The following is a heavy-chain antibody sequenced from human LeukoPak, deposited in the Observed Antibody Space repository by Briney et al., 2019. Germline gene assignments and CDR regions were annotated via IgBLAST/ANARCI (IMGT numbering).Heavy chain of an antibody. CDR2: ISYDGSNK. V-gene: IGHV3-30*03. J-gene: IGHJ4*02. CDR3: AREGPDY. Sequence: GGSLRLSCAASGFTFSSYDMHWVRQAPGKGLEWVAVISYDGSNKYYADSVKGRFTISRDNSKNTLYLQMNSLRAEDTAVYYCAREGPDYWGQGTLVTVSS. CDR1: GFTFSSYD.